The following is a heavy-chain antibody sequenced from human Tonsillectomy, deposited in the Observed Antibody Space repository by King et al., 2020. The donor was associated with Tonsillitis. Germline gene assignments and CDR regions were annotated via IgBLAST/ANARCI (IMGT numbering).Heavy chain of an antibody. Sequence: VQLQESGPGLVKPSQTLSLTCAVSGGSICSGGYSWSWIRQPPGKELEWIGYIYYSGSTYYTPSLKSRVTISVDTSKNQFSLKVSSVTAADTAVYYCARAAAGNFDFWGQGTLVTVSS. CDR2: IYYSGST. D-gene: IGHD6-13*01. J-gene: IGHJ4*02. CDR3: ARAAAGNFDF. V-gene: IGHV4-30-4*07. CDR1: GGSICSGGYS.